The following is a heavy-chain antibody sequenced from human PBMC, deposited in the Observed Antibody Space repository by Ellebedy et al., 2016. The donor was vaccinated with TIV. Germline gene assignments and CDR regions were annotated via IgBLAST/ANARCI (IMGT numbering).Heavy chain of an antibody. CDR3: ARPDYGDYAGYYYYGMDV. CDR1: GSTFSSYW. V-gene: IGHV3-7*01. D-gene: IGHD4-17*01. CDR2: IKQDGSEK. Sequence: GESLKISCVASGSTFSSYWMSWVRQAPGKGLEWVANIKQDGSEKYYVDSVKGRFTISRDNAKNSLYLQMNSLRAEDTAVYYCARPDYGDYAGYYYYGMDVWGQGTTVTVSS. J-gene: IGHJ6*02.